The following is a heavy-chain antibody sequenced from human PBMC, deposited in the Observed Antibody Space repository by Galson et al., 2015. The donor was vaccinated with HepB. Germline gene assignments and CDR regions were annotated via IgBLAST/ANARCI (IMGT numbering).Heavy chain of an antibody. CDR3: ARGTMVRGAISRDYFDY. Sequence: SVKVSCKASGYTFTGYYMHWVRQAPGQGLEWMGRINPNGGGTNYAQKFQGRVTMTRDTSISTAYMELSRLRSDDTAVYYCARGTMVRGAISRDYFDYWGQGTLVTVSS. J-gene: IGHJ4*02. CDR2: INPNGGGT. D-gene: IGHD3-10*01. V-gene: IGHV1-2*06. CDR1: GYTFTGYY.